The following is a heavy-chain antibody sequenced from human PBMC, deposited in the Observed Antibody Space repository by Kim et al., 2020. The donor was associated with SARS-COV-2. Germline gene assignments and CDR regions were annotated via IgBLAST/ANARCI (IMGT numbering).Heavy chain of an antibody. CDR3: ARAGPGSRLQLDPDAFDI. J-gene: IGHJ3*02. CDR1: GYTFTSYY. D-gene: IGHD1-1*01. Sequence: ASVKVSCKASGYTFTSYYMHWVRQAPGQGLEWMGIINPSGGSTSYAQKFQGRVTMTRDTSTSTVYMELSSLRSEDTAVYYCARAGPGSRLQLDPDAFDIWGQGTMVTVSS. CDR2: INPSGGST. V-gene: IGHV1-46*01.